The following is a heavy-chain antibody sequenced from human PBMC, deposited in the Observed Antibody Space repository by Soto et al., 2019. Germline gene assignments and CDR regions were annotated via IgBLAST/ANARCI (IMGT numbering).Heavy chain of an antibody. CDR3: ARGASGTTWAFDI. Sequence: QVQLQQWGAGLLKPSETLSLTCSVYGGSFSGYYWSWIRQPQGKGLEWIGEINHSGSTNYNPSLKSRVTISVDTSKNQFSLKLSSVTAADTAVYYCARGASGTTWAFDIWGQGTMVTVSS. CDR1: GGSFSGYY. D-gene: IGHD1-1*01. J-gene: IGHJ3*02. CDR2: INHSGST. V-gene: IGHV4-34*01.